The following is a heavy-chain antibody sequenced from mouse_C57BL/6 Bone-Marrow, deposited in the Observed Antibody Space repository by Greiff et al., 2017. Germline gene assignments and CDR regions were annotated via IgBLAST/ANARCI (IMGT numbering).Heavy chain of an antibody. CDR3: SRSKNWDSWFAY. CDR2: INPGSGGT. Sequence: QVQLQQSGAELVRPGTSVKVSCKASGYAFTNYLIEWVKQRPGQGLEWIGVINPGSGGTNYNEKFKGKATLTADKSSSTAYMPLSRLTSEDSAVFFCSRSKNWDSWFAYWGQGTLVTVSA. V-gene: IGHV1-54*01. D-gene: IGHD4-1*01. CDR1: GYAFTNYL. J-gene: IGHJ3*01.